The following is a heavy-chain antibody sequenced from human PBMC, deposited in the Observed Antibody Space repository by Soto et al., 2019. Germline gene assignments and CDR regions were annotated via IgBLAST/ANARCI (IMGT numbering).Heavy chain of an antibody. D-gene: IGHD2-2*01. CDR3: ARSPRSIVVVPAAIGAGHDY. CDR1: GYTFTSYG. Sequence: QVQLVQSGAEVKKPGASVKVSCKASGYTFTSYGISWVRQAPGQGLEWMGWISAYNGNTNYAQKLQGRVTMTTDTSTSTAYMELRSLRSDDTAVYYCARSPRSIVVVPAAIGAGHDYWGQGTLVTVSS. V-gene: IGHV1-18*01. J-gene: IGHJ4*02. CDR2: ISAYNGNT.